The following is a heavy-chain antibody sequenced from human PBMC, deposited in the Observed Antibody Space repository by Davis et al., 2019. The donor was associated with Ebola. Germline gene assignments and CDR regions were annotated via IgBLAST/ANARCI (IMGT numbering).Heavy chain of an antibody. V-gene: IGHV4-59*01. CDR3: ARGSPFYDFWSGYSTQNWFDP. Sequence: GSLRLSCAVYGGSFSGYYWSWIRQPPGKGLEWIGYIYYSGSTNYDPSLKSRVTISVDTSKNQFSLKLSSVTAADTAVYYCARGSPFYDFWSGYSTQNWFDPWGQGTLVTVSS. CDR1: GGSFSGYY. CDR2: IYYSGST. J-gene: IGHJ5*02. D-gene: IGHD3-3*01.